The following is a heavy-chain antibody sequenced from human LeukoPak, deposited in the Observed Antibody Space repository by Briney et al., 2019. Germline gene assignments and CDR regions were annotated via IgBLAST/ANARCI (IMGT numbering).Heavy chain of an antibody. D-gene: IGHD6-13*01. V-gene: IGHV1-18*01. CDR1: GYTFTIYG. CDR3: ARDGPRSSSSWYGFDY. Sequence: ASVKVSCKASGYTFTIYGISWVRQAPGQGLEWMGWISAYNGNTNYAQKLQGRVTMTTDPSTSTAYMELRSLRSDDTAVYYCARDGPRSSSSWYGFDYWGQGTLVTVSS. CDR2: ISAYNGNT. J-gene: IGHJ4*02.